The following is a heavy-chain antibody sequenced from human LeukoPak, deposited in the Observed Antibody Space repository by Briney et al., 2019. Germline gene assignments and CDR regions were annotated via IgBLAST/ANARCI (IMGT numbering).Heavy chain of an antibody. CDR3: ARDQRYYDSSGHLDY. D-gene: IGHD3-22*01. Sequence: GGSLRLSCAVSGFTFSNYWMSWVRQAPGKGLEGVAKIDQFGTEKYRVDSVKGRFTISRDNTKTSLYLQMNSLRADDTAVYYCARDQRYYDSSGHLDYWGQGTLVTVSS. CDR1: GFTFSNYW. V-gene: IGHV3-7*04. J-gene: IGHJ4*02. CDR2: IDQFGTEK.